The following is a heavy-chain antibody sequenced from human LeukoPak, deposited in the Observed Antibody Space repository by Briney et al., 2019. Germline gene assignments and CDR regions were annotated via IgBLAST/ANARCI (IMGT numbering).Heavy chain of an antibody. J-gene: IGHJ6*04. CDR1: GFTFSSYG. CDR3: AKDPLGCGGSRGYFFLFGMDV. Sequence: GGSLRLSCAASGFTFSSYGMHWVRQAPGKGLEWVAVISYDGSNKYYADSVKGRFTISRDNSKNTLYLQMNSLRAEDTAVYYCAKDPLGCGGSRGYFFLFGMDVWGKGTTVTVSS. D-gene: IGHD2-15*01. CDR2: ISYDGSNK. V-gene: IGHV3-30*18.